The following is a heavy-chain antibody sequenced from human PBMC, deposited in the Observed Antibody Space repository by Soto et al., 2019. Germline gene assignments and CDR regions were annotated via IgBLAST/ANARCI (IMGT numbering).Heavy chain of an antibody. Sequence: PGGPWRLSCAASGFTFSGSPMHWVRQASGKGLEWLGRIRSKANSYATTYAASVKGRFTISRDDSKSTVYLQMNSLKTEDTAVYYCSRPRAESSNNWFDPWGQGAQVTVSS. CDR2: IRSKANSYAT. CDR3: SRPRAESSNNWFDP. V-gene: IGHV3-73*01. J-gene: IGHJ5*02. D-gene: IGHD6-13*01. CDR1: GFTFSGSP.